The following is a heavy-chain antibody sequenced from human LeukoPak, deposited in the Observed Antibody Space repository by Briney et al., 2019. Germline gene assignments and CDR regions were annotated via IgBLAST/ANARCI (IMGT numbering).Heavy chain of an antibody. CDR2: IYHSGSP. D-gene: IGHD6-19*01. CDR3: ARDRWQWLEESDY. CDR1: GGSISSNNW. J-gene: IGHJ4*02. V-gene: IGHV4-4*02. Sequence: SETLSLTCAVSGGSISSNNWWGWVRQPPGKGLEWIGEIYHSGSPNYNPSLKSRVTISVDKSRNHFSLDLSSVTAADTAVYYCARDRWQWLEESDYWGQGTLVTVSS.